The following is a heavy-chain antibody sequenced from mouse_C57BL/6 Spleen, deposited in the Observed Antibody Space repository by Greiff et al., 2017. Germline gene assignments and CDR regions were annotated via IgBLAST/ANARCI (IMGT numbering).Heavy chain of an antibody. CDR3: ARFDYYGSSYGDAMDY. Sequence: SGPVLVKPGASVEMSCKASGYTFTDYYMNWVKQSHGKSLEWIGVINPYNGGTSYNQKFKGKATLTVDKSSSTAYMELNSLTSEDSAVYYCARFDYYGSSYGDAMDYWGQRTSVTVSS. CDR2: INPYNGGT. V-gene: IGHV1-19*01. CDR1: GYTFTDYY. J-gene: IGHJ4*01. D-gene: IGHD1-1*01.